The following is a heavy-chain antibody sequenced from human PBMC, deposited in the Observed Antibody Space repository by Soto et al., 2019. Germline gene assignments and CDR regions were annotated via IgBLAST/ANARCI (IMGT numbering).Heavy chain of an antibody. CDR2: IYYSGST. D-gene: IGHD6-19*01. Sequence: PSETLSLTCTVSGGSVSSGSYYWSWIRQPPGKGLEWIGYIYYSGSTHYNPSLKSRVTISVDTSKNQFSLKLSSVTAADTAVYYCARGIEGWYQGRYYYGMDVWGQGTTVTVSS. J-gene: IGHJ6*02. CDR1: GGSVSSGSYY. CDR3: ARGIEGWYQGRYYYGMDV. V-gene: IGHV4-61*01.